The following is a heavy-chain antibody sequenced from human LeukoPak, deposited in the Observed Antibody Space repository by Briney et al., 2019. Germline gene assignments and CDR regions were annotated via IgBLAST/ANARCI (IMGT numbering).Heavy chain of an antibody. CDR2: IYYSGST. D-gene: IGHD3-16*01. CDR3: ARALHLPGFSVWGFDY. Sequence: SETLSLTCTVSGDSISSYYWSWIRQPPGKGLEWIGYIYYSGSTNYNPSLKSRVTISVDTSKNQFPLKLSSVTAADTAVYYCARALHLPGFSVWGFDYWGQGTLVTVSS. V-gene: IGHV4-59*01. CDR1: GDSISSYY. J-gene: IGHJ4*02.